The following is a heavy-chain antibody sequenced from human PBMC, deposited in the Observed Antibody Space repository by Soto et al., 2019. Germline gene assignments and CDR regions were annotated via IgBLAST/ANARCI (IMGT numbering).Heavy chain of an antibody. CDR2: INHSGST. V-gene: IGHV4-34*01. Sequence: QVQLQQWGAGLLKPSETLSLTCAVYGGSFSGYYWPWIRQPPGTGLEWIGEINHSGSTNYNPSLKSRVTISVDTSKSQFSLKLTSVTAADTAVYYCARDKITGRFDYWGQGTLVTVSS. CDR1: GGSFSGYY. J-gene: IGHJ4*02. CDR3: ARDKITGRFDY. D-gene: IGHD2-8*02.